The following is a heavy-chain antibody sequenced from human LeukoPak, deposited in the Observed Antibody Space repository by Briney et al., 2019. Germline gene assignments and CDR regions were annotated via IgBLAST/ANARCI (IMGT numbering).Heavy chain of an antibody. D-gene: IGHD4-17*01. V-gene: IGHV3-66*01. Sequence: GGSLRLSCAASGFTFSSYAMSWVRQAPGKGLEWVSVIYSGGSTYYADSVKGRFTISRDNSKNTLYLQMNSLRAEDTAVYYCARAVYGDYAGYWGQGTLVTVSS. J-gene: IGHJ4*02. CDR2: IYSGGST. CDR1: GFTFSSYA. CDR3: ARAVYGDYAGY.